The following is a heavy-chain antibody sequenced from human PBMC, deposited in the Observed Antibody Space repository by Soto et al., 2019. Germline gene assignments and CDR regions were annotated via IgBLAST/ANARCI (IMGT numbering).Heavy chain of an antibody. CDR1: GFTFSSYW. J-gene: IGHJ6*03. Sequence: GGSLRLSCAASGFTFSSYWMHWVRQAPGKGLVWVSRINSDGSSTSYADSVKGRFTISRDNAKNTLYLQMNSLRAEDTAVYYCARASWYYDFWSGSVNYYYYMDVWGKGTTVTAP. CDR2: INSDGSST. CDR3: ARASWYYDFWSGSVNYYYYMDV. V-gene: IGHV3-74*01. D-gene: IGHD3-3*01.